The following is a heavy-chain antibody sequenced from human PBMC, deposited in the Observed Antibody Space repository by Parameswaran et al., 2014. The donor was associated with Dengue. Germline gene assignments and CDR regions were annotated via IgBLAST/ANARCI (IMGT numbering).Heavy chain of an antibody. D-gene: IGHD3-10*01. CDR3: ARGLQVWLGEGDGAYSGMDV. Sequence: RWIRQPPGKGLEWIGEINPSGSSNYNPSLKSRVTISVDSSKSQFSLKLNSVTAADTAVYYCARGLQVWLGEGDGAYSGMDVWGQGTTVTVSS. CDR2: INPSGSS. J-gene: IGHJ6*02. V-gene: IGHV4-34*01.